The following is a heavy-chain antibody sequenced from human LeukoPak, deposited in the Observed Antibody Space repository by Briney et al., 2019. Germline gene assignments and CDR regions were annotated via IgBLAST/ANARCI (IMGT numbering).Heavy chain of an antibody. CDR3: ARSLPPYGDYLSDYYYMDV. CDR2: IYPGDSDT. Sequence: GESLKISCKGSGYSFTSYWIGWVRQMPGKGLEWMGIIYPGDSDTRYSPSFQGQVTISADKSISTAYLQWSSLKASDTAMYYCARSLPPYGDYLSDYYYMDVWGKGTTVTVSS. CDR1: GYSFTSYW. J-gene: IGHJ6*03. V-gene: IGHV5-51*01. D-gene: IGHD4-17*01.